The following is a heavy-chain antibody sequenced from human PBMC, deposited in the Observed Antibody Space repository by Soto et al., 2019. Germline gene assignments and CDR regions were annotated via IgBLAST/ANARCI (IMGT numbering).Heavy chain of an antibody. CDR3: AREDGSDDSSGRWEYWYFDL. V-gene: IGHV1-3*01. D-gene: IGHD3-22*01. CDR1: GYSFTSYV. J-gene: IGHJ2*01. CDR2: INAGTGNT. Sequence: QVQLVQSGAEVKKPGASVKISCKASGYSFTSYVMHWMRQAPGQRLERMGCINAGTGNTKLSQKFQDRVTSTRDTSASTVYMELSSLSSEDTAVYYCAREDGSDDSSGRWEYWYFDLGGRGTLVTVSS.